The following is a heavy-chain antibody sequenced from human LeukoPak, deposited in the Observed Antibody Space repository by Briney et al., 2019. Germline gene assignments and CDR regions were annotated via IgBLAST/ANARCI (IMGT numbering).Heavy chain of an antibody. CDR2: ISGSSSFI. CDR3: ARARRDFWGDPFDY. V-gene: IGHV3-21*01. J-gene: IGHJ4*02. Sequence: GGSLRLSCAASGFTFSNYEMNWVRQAPGKGLEWVSSISGSSSFIYYADSVKGRFTISRDNAKNSLFLQMNSLRAEDTAVYYCARARRDFWGDPFDYWGLGTLVTVSS. D-gene: IGHD3-3*01. CDR1: GFTFSNYE.